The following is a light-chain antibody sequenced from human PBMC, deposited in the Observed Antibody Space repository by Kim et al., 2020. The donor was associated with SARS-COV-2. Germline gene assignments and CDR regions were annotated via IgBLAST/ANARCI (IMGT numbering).Light chain of an antibody. V-gene: IGKV4-1*01. J-gene: IGKJ4*01. CDR1: QSVKYSSNNNNY. Sequence: IVMTQSPDSLAVSLGERATINCKSSQSVKYSSNNNNYLAWYQHKPGQPPNLLIYWASTRESGVPDRFSGSGSGTDFTLTISSLQAEDAAVYYCQQYYLTPFTFGGGTKVDIK. CDR3: QQYYLTPFT. CDR2: WAS.